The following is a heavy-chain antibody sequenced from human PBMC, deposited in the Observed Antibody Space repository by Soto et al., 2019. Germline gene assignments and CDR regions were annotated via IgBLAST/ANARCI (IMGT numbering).Heavy chain of an antibody. V-gene: IGHV3-23*01. CDR2: ISGGGGPT. J-gene: IGHJ4*03. CDR1: GGNFISYT. CDR3: AKVSRFLDSGLI. Sequence: GGSLRLSSTASGGNFISYTMNWVRQAPGKGLEWVSAISGGGGPTYYADSVKGRFTISRDNSKNTLYLQMNSLRADDTAVYYCAKVSRFLDSGLIWGQGTLVTVSS. D-gene: IGHD3-10*01.